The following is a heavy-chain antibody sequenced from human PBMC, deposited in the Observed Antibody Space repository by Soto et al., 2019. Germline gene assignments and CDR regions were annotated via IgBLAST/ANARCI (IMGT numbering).Heavy chain of an antibody. J-gene: IGHJ5*02. D-gene: IGHD2-2*01. Sequence: GGSLRLSCAASGFTFSSYAMSWVRQAPGKGLEWVSAISGSGGSTYYADSVKGRFTISRDNSKNTLYLQMNSLRAEDTAVYYCAKDPGAGFHIVVVPAARIWFDPWGQGTLVTVSS. CDR2: ISGSGGST. CDR1: GFTFSSYA. CDR3: AKDPGAGFHIVVVPAARIWFDP. V-gene: IGHV3-23*01.